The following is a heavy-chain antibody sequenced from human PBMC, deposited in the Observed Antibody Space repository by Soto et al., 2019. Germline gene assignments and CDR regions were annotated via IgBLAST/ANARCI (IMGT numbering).Heavy chain of an antibody. Sequence: EVQLVESGGGLVQPGGSLRLSCAASGFTVSSNYMSWVRQAPGKGLEWVSVIYSGGSTYYADSVKGRFTISRDNSKNTLYLQMNSLRAEDTAVYYCARSSYYDILTGDYRTYYFDYWGQGTLVTVSS. CDR2: IYSGGST. J-gene: IGHJ4*02. CDR3: ARSSYYDILTGDYRTYYFDY. CDR1: GFTVSSNY. V-gene: IGHV3-66*01. D-gene: IGHD3-9*01.